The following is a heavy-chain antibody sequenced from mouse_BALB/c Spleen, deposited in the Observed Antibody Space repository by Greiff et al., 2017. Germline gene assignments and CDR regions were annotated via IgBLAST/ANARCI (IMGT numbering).Heavy chain of an antibody. CDR3: ARGYYFDY. Sequence: DVQLQESGAELVKPGASVKLSCTASGFNIKDTYMHWVKQRPEQGLEWIGRIDPANGNTKYDPKFQGKATITADTSSNTAYLQLSSLTSEDTAVYYCARGYYFDYWGQGTTLTVSS. J-gene: IGHJ2*01. CDR1: GFNIKDTY. CDR2: IDPANGNT. V-gene: IGHV14-3*02.